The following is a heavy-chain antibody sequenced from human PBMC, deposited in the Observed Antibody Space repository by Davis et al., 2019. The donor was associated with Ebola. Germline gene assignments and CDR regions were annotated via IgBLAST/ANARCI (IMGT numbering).Heavy chain of an antibody. CDR2: IRSKANSYAT. Sequence: GESLKISCAASGFTFSGSAMHWVRQASGKGLEWVGRIRSKANSYATAYAASVKGRFTISRDDSKNTAYLQVNSLKTEDTAVYYCTSSFVDTANGLRDYWGQGTLVTVSS. CDR3: TSSFVDTANGLRDY. D-gene: IGHD5-18*01. J-gene: IGHJ4*02. V-gene: IGHV3-73*01. CDR1: GFTFSGSA.